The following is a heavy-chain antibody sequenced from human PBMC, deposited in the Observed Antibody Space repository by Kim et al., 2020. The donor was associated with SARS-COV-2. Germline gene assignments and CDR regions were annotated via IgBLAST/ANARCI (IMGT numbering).Heavy chain of an antibody. V-gene: IGHV3-23*01. D-gene: IGHD3-22*01. Sequence: VKGRFTISRYNSKNTLYRQMSSLRAEDTAVYYCAKDNYYDSSGYTSFDYWGQGTLVTVSS. J-gene: IGHJ4*02. CDR3: AKDNYYDSSGYTSFDY.